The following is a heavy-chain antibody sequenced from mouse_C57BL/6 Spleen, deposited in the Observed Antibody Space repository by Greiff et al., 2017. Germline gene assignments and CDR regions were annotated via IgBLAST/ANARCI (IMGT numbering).Heavy chain of an antibody. V-gene: IGHV1-39*01. J-gene: IGHJ4*01. CDR3: ARWGDYGGNYYAMDY. Sequence: EVQLVESGPELVKPGASVKISCKASGYSFTDYNMNWVKQSNGKSLEWIGVINPNYGTTSYNQKFKGKATLTVDQSSSTAYMQLNSLTSEDSAVYYCARWGDYGGNYYAMDYWGQGTSVTVSS. CDR2: INPNYGTT. CDR1: GYSFTDYN. D-gene: IGHD2-4*01.